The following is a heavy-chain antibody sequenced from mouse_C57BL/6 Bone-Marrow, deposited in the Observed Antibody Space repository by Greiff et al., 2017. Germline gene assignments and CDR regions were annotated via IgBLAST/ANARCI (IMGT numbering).Heavy chain of an antibody. Sequence: VTLSSSLPFLLHPSQSLSITCTVSGFSLTSYGVHWVRQSPGKGLEWLGVIWSGGSTDYNAAFISRLSISKDNSKSQVFFKMNSLQADDTAIYYCARNSDYYGSAWFAYWGQGTLVTVSA. CDR1: GFSLTSYG. V-gene: IGHV2-2*01. D-gene: IGHD1-1*01. CDR3: ARNSDYYGSAWFAY. J-gene: IGHJ3*01. CDR2: IWSGGST.